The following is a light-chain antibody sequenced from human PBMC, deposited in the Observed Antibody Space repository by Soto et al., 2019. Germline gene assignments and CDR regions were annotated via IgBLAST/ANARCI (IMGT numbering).Light chain of an antibody. CDR1: QSVSSS. CDR2: GAS. Sequence: DIVLTQSPATLSLSPGERATLSCRASQSVSSSLAWYQQKPGQAPRLLIYGASSRATGIPDRFSGSGSGTDFTLTISRLEPEDFAVYYCQQYGSSLTFGQGTRLEIK. V-gene: IGKV3-20*01. J-gene: IGKJ5*01. CDR3: QQYGSSLT.